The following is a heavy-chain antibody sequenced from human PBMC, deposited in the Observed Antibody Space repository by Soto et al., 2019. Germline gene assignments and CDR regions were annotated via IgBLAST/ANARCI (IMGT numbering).Heavy chain of an antibody. J-gene: IGHJ6*02. CDR3: ARLYSGSYYYYYYYGMDV. CDR2: IYYSGST. D-gene: IGHD1-26*01. CDR1: GGSISSSSYY. Sequence: PSETLSLTCTVSGGSISSSSYYWVWIRQPPGKGLEWIGSIYYSGSTYYNPSLKSRVTISVDTSKNQFSLKLGSVTAADTAVYYCARLYSGSYYYYYYYGMDVWGQGTTVTVSS. V-gene: IGHV4-39*01.